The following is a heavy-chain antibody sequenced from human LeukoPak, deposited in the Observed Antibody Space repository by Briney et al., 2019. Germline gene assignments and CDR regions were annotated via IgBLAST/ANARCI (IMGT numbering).Heavy chain of an antibody. J-gene: IGHJ4*02. V-gene: IGHV3-7*01. CDR3: ARDLCSSTSCYANFDY. Sequence: GGSLRLPCAASGFTFTSYGMHWVRQAPGKGLEWVANIKQDGSEKFYVDSVKGRFTISRDSAKNSLYLQMNSLRAEDTAVYYCARDLCSSTSCYANFDYWGQGTLVTVSS. CDR2: IKQDGSEK. D-gene: IGHD2-2*01. CDR1: GFTFTSYG.